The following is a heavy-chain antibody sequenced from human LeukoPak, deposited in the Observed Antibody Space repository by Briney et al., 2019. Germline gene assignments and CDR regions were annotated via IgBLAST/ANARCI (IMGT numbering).Heavy chain of an antibody. J-gene: IGHJ6*03. D-gene: IGHD3-22*01. CDR1: GFTFSNYW. Sequence: GGSLRLSCAASGFTFSNYWMNWVRQAPGKGLEWVAFIRYDGSNKYYADSVKGRFTISRDNSKNTLYLQMNSLRAEDTAVYYCASSPYYYDSSGYYYGYYYYMDVWGKGTTVTISS. CDR2: IRYDGSNK. CDR3: ASSPYYYDSSGYYYGYYYYMDV. V-gene: IGHV3-30*02.